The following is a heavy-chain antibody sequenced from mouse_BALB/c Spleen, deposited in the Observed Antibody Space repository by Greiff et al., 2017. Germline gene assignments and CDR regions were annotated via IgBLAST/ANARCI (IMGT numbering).Heavy chain of an antibody. D-gene: IGHD2-14*01. J-gene: IGHJ3*01. CDR3: ARRDRYDVAY. Sequence: QVTLKVSGPGILQPSQTLSLTCSFSGFSLSTSGMGVSWIRQPSGKGLEWLAHIYWDDDKRYNPSLKSRLTISKDTSRNQVFLKITSVDTADTATYYCARRDRYDVAYWGQGTLVTVSA. CDR2: IYWDDDK. V-gene: IGHV8-12*01. CDR1: GFSLSTSGMG.